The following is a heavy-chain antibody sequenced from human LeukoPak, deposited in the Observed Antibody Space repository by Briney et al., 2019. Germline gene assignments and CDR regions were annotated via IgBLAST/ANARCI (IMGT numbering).Heavy chain of an antibody. CDR3: AKVRSGYDVVFDY. J-gene: IGHJ4*02. Sequence: PGGSLRLSCAASGFTFSSYGMHWVRQAPGKGLEWVAFIRYDGSNKYYADSVKGRFTISRDNSKNTLYLQMNSLKTEDTAVYYCAKVRSGYDVVFDYWGQGTLVTVSS. CDR2: IRYDGSNK. CDR1: GFTFSSYG. D-gene: IGHD5-12*01. V-gene: IGHV3-30*02.